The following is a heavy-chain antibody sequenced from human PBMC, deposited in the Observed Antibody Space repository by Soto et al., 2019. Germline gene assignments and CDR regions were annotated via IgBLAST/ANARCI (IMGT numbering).Heavy chain of an antibody. D-gene: IGHD3-3*01. J-gene: IGHJ6*03. CDR3: AKLPYYDFWSGCPHYYYYYQDV. Sequence: EVQLLESGGGLVQPGGSLRLSCAASGFTFSSYAMSWVRQAPGKGLEWVSAISGSGGSTYYADSVKGRFTISRDNSKNRMYLQMNSLRAADTAVSDCAKLPYYDFWSGCPHYYYYYQDVWAKGTTATPSS. CDR1: GFTFSSYA. V-gene: IGHV3-23*01. CDR2: ISGSGGST.